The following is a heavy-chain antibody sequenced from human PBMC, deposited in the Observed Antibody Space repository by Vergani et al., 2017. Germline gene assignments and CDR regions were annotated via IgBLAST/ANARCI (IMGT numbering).Heavy chain of an antibody. CDR3: ARLYGRDSSGSKYFDY. J-gene: IGHJ4*02. D-gene: IGHD3-22*01. Sequence: EVQLVQSGAEVKKPGESLKISCQISGYSFTNSWIGWVRQMPGKGLEWMGIIHSADSDTSYSPSFQGQVTISVDKSISTASLQRRSLSASDSAMYYCARLYGRDSSGSKYFDYWGQGTLVTVSS. CDR1: GYSFTNSW. CDR2: IHSADSDT. V-gene: IGHV5-51*01.